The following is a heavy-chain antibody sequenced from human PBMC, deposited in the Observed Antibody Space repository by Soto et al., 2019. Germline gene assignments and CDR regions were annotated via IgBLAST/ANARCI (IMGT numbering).Heavy chain of an antibody. CDR3: SQCLWSDYVPFGP. V-gene: IGHV3-23*01. Sequence: EVQLLESGGGLVQPGGSLRLSCAASGFTLSNYAMRWVRQAPGKGLEWVSSLNARGDTTDYADFAKGRFTISRDTFENTLYLQMNRLRAEDTAIYYCSQCLWSDYVPFGPWGPGTLVTVSS. CDR2: LNARGDTT. D-gene: IGHD3-3*01. J-gene: IGHJ5*02. CDR1: GFTLSNYA.